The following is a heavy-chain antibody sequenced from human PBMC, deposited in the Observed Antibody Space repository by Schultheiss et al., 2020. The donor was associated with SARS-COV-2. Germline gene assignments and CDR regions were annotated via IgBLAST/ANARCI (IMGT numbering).Heavy chain of an antibody. J-gene: IGHJ6*02. D-gene: IGHD6-13*01. V-gene: IGHV3-7*01. CDR1: GFTFSDYY. CDR2: IKQDGSEK. Sequence: GGSLRLSCAASGFTFSDYYMSWIRQAPGKGLEWVANIKQDGSEKYYVDSVKGRFTISRDNAKNSLYLQMNSLRAEDTAVYYCARDGYSSSWFRDYYYYGMDVWGQGTTVTVSS. CDR3: ARDGYSSSWFRDYYYYGMDV.